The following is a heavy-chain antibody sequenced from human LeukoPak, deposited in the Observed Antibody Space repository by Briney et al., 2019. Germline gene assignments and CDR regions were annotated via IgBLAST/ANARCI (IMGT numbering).Heavy chain of an antibody. CDR3: AREYSSTWYGS. D-gene: IGHD6-13*01. J-gene: IGHJ4*02. CDR2: IYYSGST. CDR1: GGSIKNYY. Sequence: PSETLSLTCTVSGGSIKNYYWSWIRQPPGKGLEWLGYIYYSGSTNYNPSLKSRVTISVDTSKNQFSLKLSSVTAADTAVYYCAREYSSTWYGSWGQGTLVTVSS. V-gene: IGHV4-59*01.